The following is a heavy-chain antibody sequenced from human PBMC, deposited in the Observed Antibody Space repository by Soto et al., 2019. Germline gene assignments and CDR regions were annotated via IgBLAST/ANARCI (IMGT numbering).Heavy chain of an antibody. Sequence: ASETLSLTCTVSGGSISSYYWSWIRQPPGKGLEWIGYIYYSGSTNYNPSLKSRVTISVDTSKNQFSLKLSSVTAADTAVYYCARKRMGIWIDPWGQGTLVTVSS. J-gene: IGHJ5*02. CDR1: GGSISSYY. CDR2: IYYSGST. V-gene: IGHV4-59*01. D-gene: IGHD6-13*01. CDR3: ARKRMGIWIDP.